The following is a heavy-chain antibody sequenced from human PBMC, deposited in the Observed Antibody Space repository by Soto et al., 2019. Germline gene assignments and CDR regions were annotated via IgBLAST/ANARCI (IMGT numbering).Heavy chain of an antibody. Sequence: GGSLRLSCAASGFTFSSYAMSWVRQAPGKGLEWVSAISGSGGSTYYADPVKGRFTISRDNSKNTLYLQMNSLRAEDTAVYYCAKVDYGGRSGYFDYWGQGTLVTVSS. D-gene: IGHD4-17*01. V-gene: IGHV3-23*01. CDR3: AKVDYGGRSGYFDY. CDR2: ISGSGGST. J-gene: IGHJ4*02. CDR1: GFTFSSYA.